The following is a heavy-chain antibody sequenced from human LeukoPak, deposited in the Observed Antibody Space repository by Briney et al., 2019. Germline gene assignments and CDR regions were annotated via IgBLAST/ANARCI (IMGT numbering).Heavy chain of an antibody. V-gene: IGHV4-39*01. CDR1: GGSISSRSYY. J-gene: IGHJ4*02. Sequence: SETLSLTCTVSGGSISSRSYYWGWIRQPPGKGLEWIGTIYYSGSTYYNPSLKSRATIPVDTSKNQLSLKLSSVTAADTAVYYCARGGLYYDILTGYYNGYYFDYWGQGTLVTVSS. CDR3: ARGGLYYDILTGYYNGYYFDY. D-gene: IGHD3-9*01. CDR2: IYYSGST.